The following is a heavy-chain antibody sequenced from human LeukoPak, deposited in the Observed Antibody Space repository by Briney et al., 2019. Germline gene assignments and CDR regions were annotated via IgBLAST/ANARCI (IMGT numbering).Heavy chain of an antibody. V-gene: IGHV4-4*07. D-gene: IGHD3-3*01. J-gene: IGHJ3*02. CDR2: IYTSGSP. Sequence: PSETLSLTCTVSSGSISSYDWSWIRQPAGKGLEWIGRIYTSGSPNYNPSLKSRVTMSVDTSKNQFSLKLSSVTAADTAVYYCARAFRGIFGVFEAFDIWGQGTMVTVSS. CDR3: ARAFRGIFGVFEAFDI. CDR1: SGSISSYD.